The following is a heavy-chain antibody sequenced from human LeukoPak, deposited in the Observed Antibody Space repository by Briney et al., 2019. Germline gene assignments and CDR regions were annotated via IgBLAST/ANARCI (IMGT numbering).Heavy chain of an antibody. J-gene: IGHJ4*02. D-gene: IGHD3-10*01. Sequence: GGSLRLSCAASGFTFSSYGMHWVRQAPGKGLEWVAVISYDGSNKYYADSVKGRFTISRDNAKNSLYLQMSSLRAEDTALYYCARGFLADLSMVWVDYWGQGTLVTVSS. CDR2: ISYDGSNK. V-gene: IGHV3-30*03. CDR1: GFTFSSYG. CDR3: ARGFLADLSMVWVDY.